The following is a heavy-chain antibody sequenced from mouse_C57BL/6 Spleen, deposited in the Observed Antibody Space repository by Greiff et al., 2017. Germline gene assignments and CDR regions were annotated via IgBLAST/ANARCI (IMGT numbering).Heavy chain of an antibody. D-gene: IGHD2-3*01. Sequence: QVQLQQPGAELVKPGASVKLSCKASGYTFTSYWMHWVKQRPGQGLEWIGMIHPNSGSTNYKEKFKSKATLTVDKSSSTAYMQLSSLTSEDSAVYYCAREDGYYGYFDVWGTGTTVTVSS. CDR1: GYTFTSYW. J-gene: IGHJ1*03. V-gene: IGHV1-64*01. CDR3: AREDGYYGYFDV. CDR2: IHPNSGST.